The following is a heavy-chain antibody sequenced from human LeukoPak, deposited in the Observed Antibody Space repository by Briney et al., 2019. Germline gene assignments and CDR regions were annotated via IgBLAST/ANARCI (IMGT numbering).Heavy chain of an antibody. J-gene: IGHJ4*02. V-gene: IGHV1-18*01. Sequence: ASVKVSCKASGYSFSSYGISWVRQAPGQGLEWMGWISAYNGNTNYAQRLQGRVTMTTDASASTAYMELRSLTSDDTAVYYCARVPSGGPFDYWGQGTLVTVSS. CDR3: ARVPSGGPFDY. CDR1: GYSFSSYG. D-gene: IGHD2-15*01. CDR2: ISAYNGNT.